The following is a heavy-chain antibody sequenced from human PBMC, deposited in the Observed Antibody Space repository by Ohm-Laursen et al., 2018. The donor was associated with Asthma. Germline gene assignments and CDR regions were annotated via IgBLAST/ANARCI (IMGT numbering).Heavy chain of an antibody. CDR2: IFSNGGYS. CDR3: AKDVLGFVAAAQD. D-gene: IGHD6-13*01. Sequence: SLRLSCAASGFTFSDYAMHWVRQAPGKGLEYVSSIFSNGGYSHYADSVKGRFIISRDNSKNTLHLQLGSLRPDDTAIYYCAKDVLGFVAAAQDWGQGTLVTVSS. V-gene: IGHV3-64*02. J-gene: IGHJ4*02. CDR1: GFTFSDYA.